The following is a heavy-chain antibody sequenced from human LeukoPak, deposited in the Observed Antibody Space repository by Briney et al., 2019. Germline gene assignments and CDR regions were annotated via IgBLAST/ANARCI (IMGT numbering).Heavy chain of an antibody. CDR3: ASANSSSWPHEYDY. CDR2: IYSGGST. J-gene: IGHJ4*02. CDR1: GFTVSSNY. D-gene: IGHD6-13*01. V-gene: IGHV3-53*01. Sequence: GWSLRLSCAASGFTVSSNYMSRVRQAPGKGLEWVSVIYSGGSTYYADSVKGRFTISRDNSKNTLYLQMNSLRAEDTPVYYCASANSSSWPHEYDYWGQGTLVTVSS.